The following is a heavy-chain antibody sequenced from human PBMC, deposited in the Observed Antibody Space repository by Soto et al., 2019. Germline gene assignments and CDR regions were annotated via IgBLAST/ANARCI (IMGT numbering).Heavy chain of an antibody. CDR1: GFSLGDYG. V-gene: IGHV3-49*04. D-gene: IGHD4-17*01. CDR2: IRSKSYGKTT. J-gene: IGHJ2*01. Sequence: GRAPGLSCSPSGFSLGDYGMTWVRHGPRKGVEWVGLIRSKSYGKTTEYAASATDRFTISRDDSKRIAYLQMNSLNADDTAVYYCTRERWYYGDLKWYFDLWGRGTLVTVSS. CDR3: TRERWYYGDLKWYFDL.